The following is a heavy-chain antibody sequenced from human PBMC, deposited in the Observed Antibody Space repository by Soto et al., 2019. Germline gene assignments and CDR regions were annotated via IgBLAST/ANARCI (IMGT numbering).Heavy chain of an antibody. CDR2: IYPGDSDT. CDR3: AGHEGDGYNQLTFDY. J-gene: IGHJ4*02. D-gene: IGHD5-12*01. V-gene: IGHV5-51*01. Sequence: GESLKISCKGSGYSFTSYWIGWVRQMPGKGLEWMGIIYPGDSDTRYSPSFQGQVTISADKSISTAYLQWSSLKASDTAMYYCAGHEGDGYNQLTFDYWGQGTLVTVSS. CDR1: GYSFTSYW.